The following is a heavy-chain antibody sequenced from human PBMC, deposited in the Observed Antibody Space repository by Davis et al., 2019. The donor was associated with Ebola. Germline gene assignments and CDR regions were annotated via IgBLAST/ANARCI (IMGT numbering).Heavy chain of an antibody. V-gene: IGHV3-30-3*01. J-gene: IGHJ4*02. CDR3: ARAPTTVPSSHFDY. CDR1: GFTFSNYA. CDR2: ISYDGSNK. Sequence: GESLKISCAAFGFTFSNYAMHWVRQAPGKGLEWVAVISYDGSNKYYADSVKGRFTISRDNSKNTLYLQMNSLRAEDTAVYYCARAPTTVPSSHFDYWGQGTLVTVSS. D-gene: IGHD4-17*01.